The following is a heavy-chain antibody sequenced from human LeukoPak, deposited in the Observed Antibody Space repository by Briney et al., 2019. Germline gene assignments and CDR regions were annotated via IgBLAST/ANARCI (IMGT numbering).Heavy chain of an antibody. CDR1: GYTFTSYG. Sequence: ASVKVSCKASGYTFTSYGISWVRQAPGQGLEWMGWISAYNGNTNYAQKLQGRVTMTTDTSTRTAYMELRSLRSGDTAVYYCAMDPPRSLNWFDPWGQGTLVTVSS. D-gene: IGHD2-2*03. CDR3: AMDPPRSLNWFDP. V-gene: IGHV1-18*01. CDR2: ISAYNGNT. J-gene: IGHJ5*02.